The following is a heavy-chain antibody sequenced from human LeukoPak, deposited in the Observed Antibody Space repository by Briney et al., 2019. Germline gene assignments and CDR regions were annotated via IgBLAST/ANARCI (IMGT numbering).Heavy chain of an antibody. V-gene: IGHV1-18*01. CDR1: GYTFTSYG. J-gene: IGHJ6*03. Sequence: ASVKVSCXASGYTFTSYGISWVRLAPGQGLEWMGWISAYNGNTNYAQKLQGRVTMTTDTSTSTAYMELRSLRSDDTAVYYCAREGRTSFYYYYYYMDVWGKGTTVTVSS. CDR2: ISAYNGNT. CDR3: AREGRTSFYYYYYYMDV. D-gene: IGHD2-2*01.